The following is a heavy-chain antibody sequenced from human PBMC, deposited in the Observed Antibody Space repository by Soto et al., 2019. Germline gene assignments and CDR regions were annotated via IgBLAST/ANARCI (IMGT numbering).Heavy chain of an antibody. CDR1: GFTFSSYS. Sequence: GGSLRLSCAASGFTFSSYSMNWVRQAPGKGLEWVSSISSGSSYIYYADSVKGRFTISRDNAKNSLYLQMNSLRAEDTAVYYCAREHDILSFDIWGQGTMVTVSS. CDR3: AREHDILSFDI. D-gene: IGHD3-9*01. CDR2: ISSGSSYI. J-gene: IGHJ3*02. V-gene: IGHV3-21*01.